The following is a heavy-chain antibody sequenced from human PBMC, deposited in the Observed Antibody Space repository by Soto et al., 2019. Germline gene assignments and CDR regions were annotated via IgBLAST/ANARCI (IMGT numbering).Heavy chain of an antibody. Sequence: SETLSLTCTVSGGSISVYYWSWIRQPPGKGLEWIGYIYYSGSTNYNPSLKSRVTISVDTSKNQFSLKLSSVTAADTAVYYCARHYCGSSCYYFDYWGQGTLVTVSS. CDR1: GGSISVYY. CDR3: ARHYCGSSCYYFDY. J-gene: IGHJ4*02. D-gene: IGHD2-15*01. CDR2: IYYSGST. V-gene: IGHV4-59*08.